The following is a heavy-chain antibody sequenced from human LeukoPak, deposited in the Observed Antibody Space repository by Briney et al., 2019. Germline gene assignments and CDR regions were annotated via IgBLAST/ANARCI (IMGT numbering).Heavy chain of an antibody. CDR3: ARTRSGGSGWYVLDY. D-gene: IGHD6-19*01. Sequence: ASVKVSCKASGYTFTGYYMHWVRQAPGQGLEWMGWINPNSGGTNYAQKFQGRVTMTRDTSISTAYMELSRLRSDDTAVYYCARTRSGGSGWYVLDYWGQGTLVTVSS. J-gene: IGHJ4*02. V-gene: IGHV1-2*02. CDR2: INPNSGGT. CDR1: GYTFTGYY.